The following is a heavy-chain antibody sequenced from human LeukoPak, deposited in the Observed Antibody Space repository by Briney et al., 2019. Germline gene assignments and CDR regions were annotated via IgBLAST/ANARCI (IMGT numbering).Heavy chain of an antibody. Sequence: GGSLRLSCAASGFTFSSYAMHWVRQAPGKGLEWVAVISYDGSNKYYADSVKGRFTISRDNSKNTLYLQMNSLRAEDTAVYYCARDGGYSGYDWPELLDYWGQGTLVTVSS. CDR3: ARDGGYSGYDWPELLDY. V-gene: IGHV3-30*01. CDR1: GFTFSSYA. D-gene: IGHD5-12*01. J-gene: IGHJ4*02. CDR2: ISYDGSNK.